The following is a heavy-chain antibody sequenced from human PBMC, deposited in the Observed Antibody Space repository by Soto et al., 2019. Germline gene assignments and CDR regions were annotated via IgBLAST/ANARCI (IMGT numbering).Heavy chain of an antibody. J-gene: IGHJ4*02. CDR3: ARFGNFGFPYYFDS. Sequence: GSLRLSCTASGFSLSDHNMNWVRQAPGKALEWIAYISYSGNAIYYAESVKGRFTVSRDTAKNSLFLQMNSLRDEDTAFYYCARFGNFGFPYYFDSWGQGTLVTVSS. D-gene: IGHD3-3*01. V-gene: IGHV3-48*02. CDR2: ISYSGNAI. CDR1: GFSLSDHN.